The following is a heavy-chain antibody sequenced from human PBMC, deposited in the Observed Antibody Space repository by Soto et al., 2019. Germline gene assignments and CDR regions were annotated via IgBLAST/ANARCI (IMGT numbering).Heavy chain of an antibody. CDR3: GRAHRDLQQLVHYYYSMDV. D-gene: IGHD6-13*01. J-gene: IGHJ6*02. V-gene: IGHV4-59*08. CDR1: GGSISSYY. Sequence: SETLSLTCTVSGGSISSYYWSWIRQPPGKGLEWIGYIYYSGSTNYNPSLKSRVTISVDTSKNQFSLMLTSVTAADTAVYYCGRAHRDLQQLVHYYYSMDVWGQGTTVNVSS. CDR2: IYYSGST.